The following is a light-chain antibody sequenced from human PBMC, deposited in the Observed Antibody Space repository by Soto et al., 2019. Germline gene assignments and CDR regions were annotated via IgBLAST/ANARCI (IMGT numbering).Light chain of an antibody. CDR2: GAS. J-gene: IGKJ1*01. V-gene: IGKV3-15*01. Sequence: EIVMTQSPATLSVSPGERATLSCRASQSVSSNLAWYPQKPGQAPRLLIYGASTMATGITARFSGSGSGTEFTLTISSLQSEDLAVDYCQQYNNWPPWTFGQGTKVEIK. CDR3: QQYNNWPPWT. CDR1: QSVSSN.